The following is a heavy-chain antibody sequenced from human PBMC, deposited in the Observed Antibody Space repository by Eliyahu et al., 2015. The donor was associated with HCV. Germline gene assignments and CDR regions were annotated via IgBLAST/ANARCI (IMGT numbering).Heavy chain of an antibody. CDR1: GGXXXTYX. CDR3: ASGGGGIAVTGTGGWFDP. J-gene: IGHJ5*02. V-gene: IGHV4-59*01. CDR2: IHYSGXT. Sequence: QVQLQESGPGLVKPSETXXLTXTVSGGXXXTYXWSWIRQPPGKGLEWIGYIHYSGXTNYNPSLKSRVTISLDTSKNQFSLNLTSVTAADTAMYYCASGGGGIAVTGTGGWFDPWGQGTLVTVSS. D-gene: IGHD6-19*01.